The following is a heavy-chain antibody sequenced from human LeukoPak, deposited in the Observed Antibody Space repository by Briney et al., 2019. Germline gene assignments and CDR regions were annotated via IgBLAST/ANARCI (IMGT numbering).Heavy chain of an antibody. CDR1: GFTFSSYW. V-gene: IGHV3-7*05. CDR2: IKQDGSEK. D-gene: IGHD2-15*01. CDR3: ARADCSGGSCYAFDI. J-gene: IGHJ3*02. Sequence: PGGSLRLSCAASGFTFSSYWMSWVRQAPGKGLEWVANIKQDGSEKYYVDSVKGRFTISRDNAKNSLYLQMNSLRAEDTAVYYCARADCSGGSCYAFDIWGQGTMVTVSS.